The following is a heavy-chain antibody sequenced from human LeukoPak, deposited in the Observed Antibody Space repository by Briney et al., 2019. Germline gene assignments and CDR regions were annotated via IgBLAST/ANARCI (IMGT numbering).Heavy chain of an antibody. D-gene: IGHD3-16*02. CDR2: MNPNSGNT. Sequence: ASVKVSCKASGYTFTSYDINWVRQATGQGLEWMGWMNPNSGNTGYAQKFQGRVTMTRNTSISTAYMELRSLRSDDTAVYYCARALLETYYDYVWGSYRDAFDIWGQGTMVTVSS. CDR3: ARALLETYYDYVWGSYRDAFDI. V-gene: IGHV1-8*01. J-gene: IGHJ3*02. CDR1: GYTFTSYD.